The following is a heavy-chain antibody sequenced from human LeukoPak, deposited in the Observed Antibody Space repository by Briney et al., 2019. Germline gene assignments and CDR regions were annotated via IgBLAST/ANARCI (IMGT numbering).Heavy chain of an antibody. D-gene: IGHD3-3*01. J-gene: IGHJ5*02. V-gene: IGHV4-34*01. CDR3: ARVRDFWSGYYRSFWVNWFDP. CDR2: INHSGST. Sequence: SETLSLTCAVYGGSFSGYYWGWIRQPPGKGLEWIGEINHSGSTNYNPSLKSRVTISVDTSKNQFSLKLSSVTAADTAVYYCARVRDFWSGYYRSFWVNWFDPWGQGTLVTVSS. CDR1: GGSFSGYY.